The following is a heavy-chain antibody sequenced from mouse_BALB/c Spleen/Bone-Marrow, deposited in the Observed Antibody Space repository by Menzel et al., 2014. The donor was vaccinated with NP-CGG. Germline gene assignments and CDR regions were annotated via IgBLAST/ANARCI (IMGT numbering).Heavy chain of an antibody. D-gene: IGHD2-1*01. V-gene: IGHV5-9-2*01. Sequence: EVMLVESGGGLVKSGGSLKLSCAASGFTFNSYGMSWVRQTPEKRLEWVATISGGGSYTYYPDSVKGRFTISRDNAKNNLYLQMSSLKSEDTAMYYCARGGNYGAMDYWGQGTSVTVSS. CDR1: GFTFNSYG. CDR3: ARGGNYGAMDY. J-gene: IGHJ4*01. CDR2: ISGGGSYT.